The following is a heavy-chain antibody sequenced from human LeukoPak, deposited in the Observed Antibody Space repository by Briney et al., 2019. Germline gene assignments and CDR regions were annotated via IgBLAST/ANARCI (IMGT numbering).Heavy chain of an antibody. Sequence: ASVKVSCKASGYIFTDYYMYWVRQAPGQGLEWMGLINPKSGGAEFAQKFQGRVTMTRDTSISTAYMELSRLRSDDTAVYYCATSPGTLPRPGRMDVWGQGTTVTVSS. J-gene: IGHJ6*02. CDR1: GYIFTDYY. CDR3: ATSPGTLPRPGRMDV. V-gene: IGHV1-2*02. D-gene: IGHD6-13*01. CDR2: INPKSGGA.